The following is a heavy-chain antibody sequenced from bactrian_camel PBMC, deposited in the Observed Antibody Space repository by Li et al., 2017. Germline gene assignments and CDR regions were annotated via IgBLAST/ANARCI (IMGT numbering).Heavy chain of an antibody. Sequence: VQLVESGGGLVQPGGSLRLSCAASGFTFSGNYINWVRQAPGKGLEWVSSILSEKFNTYYADSVKGRFTISRDTANNTVFLQMNNLKPEDTATYECASSLHFAGSLSPFNPRAYNYWGQGTQVTVS. CDR2: ILSEKFNT. CDR3: ASSLHFAGSLSPFNPRAYNY. V-gene: IGHV3-2*01. CDR1: GFTFSGNY. J-gene: IGHJ4*01.